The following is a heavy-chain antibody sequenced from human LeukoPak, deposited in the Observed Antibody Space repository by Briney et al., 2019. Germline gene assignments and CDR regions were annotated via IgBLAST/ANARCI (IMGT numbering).Heavy chain of an antibody. CDR2: MYLSGTT. D-gene: IGHD3-22*01. CDR1: GDSINSLDL. V-gene: IGHV4-4*02. J-gene: IGHJ4*02. Sequence: SGTLSLTCTVSGDSINSLDLWSWVRQPPGKGLEWIGEMYLSGTTHSNPSAKSRVTISIDKSKNQFFLNLSSVTAADTAVYYCAGLVGRYSSGLYYYYFDYWGQGTLVTVSS. CDR3: AGLVGRYSSGLYYYYFDY.